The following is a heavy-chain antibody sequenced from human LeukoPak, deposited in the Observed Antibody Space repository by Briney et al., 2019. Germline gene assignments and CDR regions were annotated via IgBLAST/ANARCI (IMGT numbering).Heavy chain of an antibody. CDR3: ARLGTGAYCSGGSCPDY. CDR1: GFTFSSYS. Sequence: GGSLRLPCAASGFTFSSYSMNWVRQAPGKGLEWVSSISSSSSYIYYADSVKGRFTISRDNPKNSLYLQMNSLRAEDTAVYYCARLGTGAYCSGGSCPDYWGQGTLVTVSS. V-gene: IGHV3-21*01. J-gene: IGHJ4*02. CDR2: ISSSSSYI. D-gene: IGHD2-15*01.